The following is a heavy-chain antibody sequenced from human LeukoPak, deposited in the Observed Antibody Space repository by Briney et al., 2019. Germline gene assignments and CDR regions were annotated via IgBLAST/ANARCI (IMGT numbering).Heavy chain of an antibody. Sequence: PSETLSLTCTVSGGSISSYYWSWIRQPPGKGLEWIAYIYYSGSTNNNPSLKGRVTISEDTSKNQFSLRLTSVTAADTAVYYCARLRAVAGGGWFDPWGQGTLVTVSS. CDR1: GGSISSYY. J-gene: IGHJ5*02. CDR3: ARLRAVAGGGWFDP. V-gene: IGHV4-59*08. CDR2: IYYSGST. D-gene: IGHD6-19*01.